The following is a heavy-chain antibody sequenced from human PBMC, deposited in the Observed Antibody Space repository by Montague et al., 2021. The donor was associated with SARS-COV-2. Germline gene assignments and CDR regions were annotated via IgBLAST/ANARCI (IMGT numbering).Heavy chain of an antibody. CDR2: ISSSSSYI. V-gene: IGHV3-21*01. CDR1: GFTFRSYT. J-gene: IGHJ3*02. CDR3: ARDGWAHYYDSSGYEGNFDI. Sequence: SLRLSCAASGFTFRSYTMNWVRQAPGKGLEWVSCISSSSSYIYXXXSXXXRFXIFRDNAKNSLFLQMNSLRAEDTAVYYCARDGWAHYYDSSGYEGNFDIWGQGTTVTVSS. D-gene: IGHD3-22*01.